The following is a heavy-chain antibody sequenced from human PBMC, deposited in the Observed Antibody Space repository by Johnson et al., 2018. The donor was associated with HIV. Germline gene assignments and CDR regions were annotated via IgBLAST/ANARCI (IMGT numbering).Heavy chain of an antibody. Sequence: VQLVESGGGVVRPGESLRLSCAASGFTFHDNGMTWVRQVSGKGLEWVSSINWNGGNTGYAESVKGRFTISRDNDENSLYLQMNSLRAEDTALYYCARVSYSGTYWAFDIWGQGIMVTVSS. CDR3: ARVSYSGTYWAFDI. J-gene: IGHJ3*02. CDR1: GFTFHDNG. V-gene: IGHV3-20*04. D-gene: IGHD1-26*01. CDR2: INWNGGNT.